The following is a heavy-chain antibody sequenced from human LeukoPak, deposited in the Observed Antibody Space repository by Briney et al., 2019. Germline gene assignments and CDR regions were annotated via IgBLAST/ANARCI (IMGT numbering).Heavy chain of an antibody. CDR1: GYSFTSYW. J-gene: IGHJ4*02. CDR3: ARRNYYDSSGYSPWYFDY. Sequence: GESLKISCKGSGYSFTSYWIAWVRQMPGKGLEWMGIIYPGDSDTRYSPSFQGQVTISADKSISTAYLQWSSLKASDTAMYYCARRNYYDSSGYSPWYFDYWGQGTLVTVSS. CDR2: IYPGDSDT. D-gene: IGHD3-22*01. V-gene: IGHV5-51*01.